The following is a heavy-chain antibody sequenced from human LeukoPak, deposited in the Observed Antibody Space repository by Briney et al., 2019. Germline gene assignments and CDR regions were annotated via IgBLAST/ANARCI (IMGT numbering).Heavy chain of an antibody. CDR3: ARADDLTGAPNPT. D-gene: IGHD1-1*01. Sequence: PSETLSLTCTVSGGSISSSSYYWSWIRQPAGKGLEWIGRIYTSGSTNYNPSLKSRVTMSVDTSKNQFSLKLSSVTAADTAVYYCARADDLTGAPNPTWGQGTLVTVSS. V-gene: IGHV4-61*02. CDR1: GGSISSSSYY. CDR2: IYTSGST. J-gene: IGHJ1*01.